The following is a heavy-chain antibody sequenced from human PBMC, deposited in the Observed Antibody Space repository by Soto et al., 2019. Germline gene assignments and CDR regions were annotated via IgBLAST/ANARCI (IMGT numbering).Heavy chain of an antibody. CDR3: ARSDNRNSLYVVDV. V-gene: IGHV4-34*01. CDR2: RNHRGSS. Sequence: WETLSLTCAATGGSLSGYYWRWLRQSPGKGLEWIEERNHRGSSDYKPSRMSRVTLSLDASINHVALELTSVTAADTAVYCGARSDNRNSLYVVDVWVQGTAVTVSS. D-gene: IGHD1-7*01. CDR1: GGSLSGYY. J-gene: IGHJ6*02.